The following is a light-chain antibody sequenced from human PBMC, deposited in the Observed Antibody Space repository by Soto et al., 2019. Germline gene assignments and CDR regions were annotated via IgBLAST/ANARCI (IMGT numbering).Light chain of an antibody. CDR1: SSDVGGYNY. V-gene: IGLV2-8*01. J-gene: IGLJ2*01. CDR3: SSYAGYNNFVV. CDR2: EVN. Sequence: QPVLTQPPSASGSPGQSVTISCTGTSSDVGGYNYVSWYQQHPGKVPNLMIYEVNKRPSGVPDRFSGSKSGNTASLTVSGLQAEDEADYYCSSYAGYNNFVVFGGGTKLTVL.